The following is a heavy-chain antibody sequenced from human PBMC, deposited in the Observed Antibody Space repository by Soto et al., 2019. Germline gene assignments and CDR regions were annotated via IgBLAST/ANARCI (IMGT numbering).Heavy chain of an antibody. V-gene: IGHV1-46*01. CDR3: AREMYTSRGSPFDY. Sequence: QVQLVQSGAEVKKPGASVKVSCKASGYPFTSYYVHWVRQAPGQGLEWMGFINTSGGSTSYPQKFQGRVTMTRDTSTSTVYMEVSSLRSEDTAVYYCAREMYTSRGSPFDYWGQRTLVTVSS. D-gene: IGHD6-13*01. CDR2: INTSGGST. J-gene: IGHJ4*02. CDR1: GYPFTSYY.